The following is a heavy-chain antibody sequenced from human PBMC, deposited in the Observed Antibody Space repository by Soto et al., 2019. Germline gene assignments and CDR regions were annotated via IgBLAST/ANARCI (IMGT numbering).Heavy chain of an antibody. Sequence: GGSLRLSCAASGFTFSSYGMHWVRQAPGKGLEWVAVIWYDGSNKYYADSVKGRFTISRDNSKNTLYLQMDSLRADDTAVYYCARWSGYADAWGQGTLVTAPQ. CDR2: IWYDGSNK. J-gene: IGHJ4*02. D-gene: IGHD4-17*01. CDR3: ARWSGYADA. V-gene: IGHV3-33*01. CDR1: GFTFSSYG.